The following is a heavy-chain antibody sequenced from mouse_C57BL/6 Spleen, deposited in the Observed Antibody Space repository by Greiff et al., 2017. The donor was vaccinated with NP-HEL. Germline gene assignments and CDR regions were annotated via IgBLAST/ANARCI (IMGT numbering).Heavy chain of an antibody. CDR2: IDPETGGT. Sequence: LVESGAELVRPGASVTLSCKASGYTFTDYEMHWVKQTPVHGLEWIGAIDPETGGTAYNQKFKGKAILTADKSSSTAYMELRSLTSEDSAVYYCTREGIITTVVATKYFDVWGTGTTVTVSS. J-gene: IGHJ1*03. D-gene: IGHD1-1*01. V-gene: IGHV1-15*01. CDR1: GYTFTDYE. CDR3: TREGIITTVVATKYFDV.